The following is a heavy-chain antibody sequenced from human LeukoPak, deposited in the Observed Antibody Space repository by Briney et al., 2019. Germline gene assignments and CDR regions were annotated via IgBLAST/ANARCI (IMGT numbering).Heavy chain of an antibody. J-gene: IGHJ4*02. V-gene: IGHV3-21*01. Sequence: GGSLRLSCAASGFTFSSYSMNWVRQAPGKWLEWVSSISSSSSYIYYADSVKGRFTISRDNAKNSLYLQMNSLRAEDTAVYYCARDKWVDFGNHNRKHAPDYWGQGTLVTVSS. CDR2: ISSSSSYI. D-gene: IGHD3-3*01. CDR1: GFTFSSYS. CDR3: ARDKWVDFGNHNRKHAPDY.